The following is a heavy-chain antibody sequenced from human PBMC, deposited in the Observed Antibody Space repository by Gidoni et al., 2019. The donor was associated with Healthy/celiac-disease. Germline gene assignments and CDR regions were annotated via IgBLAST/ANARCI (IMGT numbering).Heavy chain of an antibody. D-gene: IGHD3-22*01. V-gene: IGHV3-7*01. CDR2: IKQDGSEK. CDR1: GFTFSSYW. CDR3: ARNTYYYDSSGYGHRENWFDP. J-gene: IGHJ5*02. Sequence: EVQLVEYGGGLVQPGGSLRRSCAASGFTFSSYWLSWVRQAPGKGLEWVANIKQDGSEKCYVDSVKGLFTISRDNAKNSLYLQMNSLRAEDTAVYYCARNTYYYDSSGYGHRENWFDPWGQGTLVTVSS.